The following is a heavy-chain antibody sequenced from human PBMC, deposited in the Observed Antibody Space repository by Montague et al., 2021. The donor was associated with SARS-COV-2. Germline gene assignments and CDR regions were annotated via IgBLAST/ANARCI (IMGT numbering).Heavy chain of an antibody. Sequence: CVISGDSVSSKSVAWNWIRQSPSRGLEWLGRTYYRSKWDSDYAESVKXRLGITPDTSKNQVSLQLNSVIPEDTAVYFCASSGITLTGLDAFDIWGQGTMVTVSS. V-gene: IGHV6-1*01. CDR2: TYYRSKWDS. J-gene: IGHJ3*02. CDR1: GDSVSSKSVA. D-gene: IGHD3-9*01. CDR3: ASSGITLTGLDAFDI.